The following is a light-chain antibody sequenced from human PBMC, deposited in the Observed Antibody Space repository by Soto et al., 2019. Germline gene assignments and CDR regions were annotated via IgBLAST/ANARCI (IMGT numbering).Light chain of an antibody. CDR1: DLGSKF. V-gene: IGLV3-1*01. CDR3: QAWDIGV. Sequence: SYELTQPPSVSVSPGQTASITCSGDDLGSKFACWYQQKPGQSPILVIYQDNKRPSGIPERFSGSNSGNTATLTISGTQPMDEADYYCQAWDIGVFGGGTKLTVL. CDR2: QDN. J-gene: IGLJ3*02.